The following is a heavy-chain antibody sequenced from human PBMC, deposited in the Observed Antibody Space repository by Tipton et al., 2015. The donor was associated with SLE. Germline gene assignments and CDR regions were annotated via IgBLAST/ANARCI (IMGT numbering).Heavy chain of an antibody. CDR3: AKDKVWGGYDSPYFDY. CDR2: ISSGGRYT. Sequence: SLRLSCAASGFMFSSYAMNWVRQAPGKGLEWVSSISSGGRYTYYADSVKGRFTISRDNAKNSLYLQMNSLRAEDTALYYCAKDKVWGGYDSPYFDYWGQGTLVTVSS. D-gene: IGHD5-12*01. V-gene: IGHV3-21*04. J-gene: IGHJ4*02. CDR1: GFMFSSYA.